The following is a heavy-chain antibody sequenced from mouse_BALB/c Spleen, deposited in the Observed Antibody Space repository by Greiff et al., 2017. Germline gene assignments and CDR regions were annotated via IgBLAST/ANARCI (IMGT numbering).Heavy chain of an antibody. J-gene: IGHJ3*01. V-gene: IGHV5-4*02. D-gene: IGHD2-4*01. CDR3: ARDAEDYAWFDY. CDR2: ISDGGSYT. Sequence: DVKLVESGGGLVKPGGSLKLSCAASGFTFSDYYMYWVRQTPEKRLEWVATISDGGSYTYYPDSVKGRFTISRDNAKNNLYLQMSSLKSEDTAMYYCARDAEDYAWFDYWGQGTLVTVSA. CDR1: GFTFSDYY.